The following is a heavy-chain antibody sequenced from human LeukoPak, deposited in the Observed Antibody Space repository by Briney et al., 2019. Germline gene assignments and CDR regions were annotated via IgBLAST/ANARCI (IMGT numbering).Heavy chain of an antibody. J-gene: IGHJ4*02. Sequence: SETLSLTCTVSGDSISSGPYYWGWIRQPPGKGLEWIGYIYYSGSTNYNPSLKSRVTISVDTSKNQFSLKLSSVTAADTAVYYCAREGGQYYFDYWGQGTLVTVSS. D-gene: IGHD1-26*01. CDR2: IYYSGST. V-gene: IGHV4-61*01. CDR1: GDSISSGPYY. CDR3: AREGGQYYFDY.